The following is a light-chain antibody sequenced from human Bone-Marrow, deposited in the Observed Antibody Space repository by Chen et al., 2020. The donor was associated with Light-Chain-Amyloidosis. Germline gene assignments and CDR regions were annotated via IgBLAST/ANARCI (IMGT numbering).Light chain of an antibody. CDR1: NIGSTS. J-gene: IGLJ3*02. CDR3: QVCDRSSDRPV. CDR2: DDS. Sequence: SYVLTQPPSVSVAPGQMAPGACGGNNIGSTSVHWFQQTPGQAPLLVVYDDSDRPSGIPERLSGSNSGNTATLTISRVEAGDEADYYCQVCDRSSDRPVFGGGTKLTVL. V-gene: IGLV3-21*02.